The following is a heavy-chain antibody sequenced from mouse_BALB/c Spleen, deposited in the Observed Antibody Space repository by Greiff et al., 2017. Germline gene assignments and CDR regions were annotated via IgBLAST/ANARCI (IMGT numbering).Heavy chain of an antibody. CDR2: ISDGGSYT. Sequence: DVHLVESGGGLVKPGGSLKLSCAASGFTFSDYYMYWVRQTPEKRLEWVATISDGGSYTYYPDSVKGRFTISRDNAKNNLYLQMSSLKSEDTAMYYCARDLGTTVVSPYYAMDYWGQGTSVTVSS. CDR1: GFTFSDYY. CDR3: ARDLGTTVVSPYYAMDY. V-gene: IGHV5-4*02. D-gene: IGHD1-1*01. J-gene: IGHJ4*01.